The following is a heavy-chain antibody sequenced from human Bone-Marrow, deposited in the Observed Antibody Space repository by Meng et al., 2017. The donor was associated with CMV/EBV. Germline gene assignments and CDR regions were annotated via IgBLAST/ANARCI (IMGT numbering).Heavy chain of an antibody. CDR2: IIPILGIA. CDR3: ARAKYYYDSSGYSVNWFDP. V-gene: IGHV1-69*02. CDR1: GGTFISYT. J-gene: IGHJ5*02. Sequence: SVKVSCKASGGTFISYTISWVRQAPGQGLEWMGRIIPILGIANYAQKFQGRVTITADKSTSTAYMELSSLRSEDTAVYYCARAKYYYDSSGYSVNWFDPWGQGTLVTVSS. D-gene: IGHD3-22*01.